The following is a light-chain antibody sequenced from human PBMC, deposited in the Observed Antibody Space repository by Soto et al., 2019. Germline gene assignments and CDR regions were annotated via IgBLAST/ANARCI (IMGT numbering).Light chain of an antibody. Sequence: QSALTQPASVSGSPGQSITISCTGTSSDVGGYKYVSWYQQHPGKAPKLMIYDIRNRPSGVSNRFSGSKSGNTASLTISGLQAEDEANYYCLLYYGGAVVFGGGTKLTVL. CDR3: LLYYGGAVV. CDR2: DIR. V-gene: IGLV2-14*03. CDR1: SSDVGGYKY. J-gene: IGLJ2*01.